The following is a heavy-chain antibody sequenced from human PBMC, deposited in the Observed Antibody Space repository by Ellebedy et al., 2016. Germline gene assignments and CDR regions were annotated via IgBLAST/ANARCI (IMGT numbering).Heavy chain of an antibody. CDR3: ARGHYGMDV. CDR1: GFTFRDHY. Sequence: GESLKISXAASGFTFRDHYVSCIRQNTVRALEWVSYIIRDSGTTIYYAASVKGRFTISRYNAKNSVYLQMNSLRAEDTAVSYCARGHYGMDVWGQGTTVTVSS. CDR2: IIRDSGTTI. V-gene: IGHV3-11*01. D-gene: IGHD3-10*01. J-gene: IGHJ6*02.